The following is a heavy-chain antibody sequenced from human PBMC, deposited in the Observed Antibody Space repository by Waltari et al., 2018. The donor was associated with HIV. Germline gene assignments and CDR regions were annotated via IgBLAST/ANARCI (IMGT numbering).Heavy chain of an antibody. D-gene: IGHD1-26*01. CDR3: ARHALRVGAAYWNFDL. V-gene: IGHV4-39*01. CDR1: GGSVSSSSYF. J-gene: IGHJ2*01. Sequence: QLQLQESGPGLVKPSETLSLTCTVSGGSVSSSSYFWGWIRQPPGKGLEWVGRLYYTGRAYDNPSRKSRVTISVDTSKNQFSLKVTSVTAADTAVYYCARHALRVGAAYWNFDLWGRGTLVTVSS. CDR2: LYYTGRA.